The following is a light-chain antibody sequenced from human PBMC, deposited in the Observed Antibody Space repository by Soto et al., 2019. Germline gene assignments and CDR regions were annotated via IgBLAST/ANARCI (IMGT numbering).Light chain of an antibody. J-gene: IGLJ1*01. CDR1: SSDVGGYNY. Sequence: QSVLTQPPSASGSPGQSVPISCTGTSSDVGGYNYVSWYQQHPGKAPKLMIYEVSKRPSGVPDRFSGSKSGNTASLTVSGLQAEDEADYYCSSYAGSKGVFGTGTKLTVL. CDR2: EVS. V-gene: IGLV2-8*01. CDR3: SSYAGSKGV.